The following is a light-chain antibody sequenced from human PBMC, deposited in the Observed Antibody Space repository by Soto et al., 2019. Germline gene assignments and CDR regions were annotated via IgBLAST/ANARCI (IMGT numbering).Light chain of an antibody. J-gene: IGKJ3*01. V-gene: IGKV3-11*01. Sequence: EIVLTQSPATLSLSPGERATLSCRASQSVSSYLAWYQQKPGQAPRLLIYDASNRATGIPARFSGSESGTDFTLTISSLEPEDFAVYYCQQRSNWPLITFGPGTKVDIK. CDR2: DAS. CDR3: QQRSNWPLIT. CDR1: QSVSSY.